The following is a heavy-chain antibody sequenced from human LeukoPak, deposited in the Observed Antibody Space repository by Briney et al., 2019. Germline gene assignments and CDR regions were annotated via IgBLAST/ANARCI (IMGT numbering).Heavy chain of an antibody. J-gene: IGHJ4*01. CDR2: ISGSGSVQ. D-gene: IGHD3-10*01. Sequence: GGSLRLSCAASGFPFSLYEMNWVRQAPGRGLEWVSYISGSGSVQSYTDSVKGRFTISRDDSKDSLYLQMNRLRAEDTAVYYCARENRFGELYPQPLDYWGHGTLVTVSS. CDR1: GFPFSLYE. V-gene: IGHV3-48*03. CDR3: ARENRFGELYPQPLDY.